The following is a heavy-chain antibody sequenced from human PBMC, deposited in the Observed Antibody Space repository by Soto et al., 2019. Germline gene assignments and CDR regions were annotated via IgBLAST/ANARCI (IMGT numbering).Heavy chain of an antibody. CDR3: ARERAAAGFDY. CDR2: MNPNSGNT. CDR1: GDTFTSYD. J-gene: IGHJ4*02. Sequence: QVQLVQSGAEVKKPGASVKVSSKASGDTFTSYDINWVRQATGQGLERMGWMNPNSGNTGYAQEFQGRVTMTRNTSISTAYMDLSSLRSDDTAVYYCARERAAAGFDYWGQGTLATVSS. V-gene: IGHV1-8*01. D-gene: IGHD6-13*01.